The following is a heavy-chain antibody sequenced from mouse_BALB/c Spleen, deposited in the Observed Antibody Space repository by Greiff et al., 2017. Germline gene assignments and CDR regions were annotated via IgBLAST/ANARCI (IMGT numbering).Heavy chain of an antibody. CDR3: ARDYYYGSSSYAMDY. D-gene: IGHD1-1*01. CDR1: GYTFTSYT. CDR2: INPSSGYT. J-gene: IGHJ4*01. V-gene: IGHV1-4*01. Sequence: QVQLQQSGAELARPGASVKMSCKASGYTFTSYTMHWVKQRPGQGLEWIGYINPSSGYTNYNQKFKDKATLTADKSSSTAYMQLSSLTSEDSAVYYCARDYYYGSSSYAMDYWGQGTAVTVAS.